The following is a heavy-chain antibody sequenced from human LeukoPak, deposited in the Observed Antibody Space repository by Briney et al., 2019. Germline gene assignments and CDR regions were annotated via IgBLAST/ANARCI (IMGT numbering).Heavy chain of an antibody. CDR2: INPNSGGT. D-gene: IGHD3-22*01. Sequence: ASVKVSCKASGYTFTSYYMHWVRQAPGQGLDWMGRINPNSGGTDYAQNFQGRVTMTRDTSISTAYMELSRLRSDDTAVYYCARGYDSNTYYYVGYWGQGTLVTVSS. CDR3: ARGYDSNTYYYVGY. CDR1: GYTFTSYY. J-gene: IGHJ4*02. V-gene: IGHV1-2*06.